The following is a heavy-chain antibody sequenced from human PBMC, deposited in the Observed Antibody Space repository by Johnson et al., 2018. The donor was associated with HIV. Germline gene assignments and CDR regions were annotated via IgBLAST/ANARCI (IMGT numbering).Heavy chain of an antibody. CDR2: ILYDGSNK. CDR1: GFTFDDYG. Sequence: QVQLVESGGGVVRPGGSLRLSCAASGFTFDDYGMSWVRQAPGKGLEWVAVILYDGSNKNYADSVKARFTITSDNVKNSLHLKRNSLRAEDTAFYYCAKDHELDNFYNRAFDIWGQGTMVTVSS. CDR3: AKDHELDNFYNRAFDI. V-gene: IGHV3-30*18. J-gene: IGHJ3*02. D-gene: IGHD1-20*01.